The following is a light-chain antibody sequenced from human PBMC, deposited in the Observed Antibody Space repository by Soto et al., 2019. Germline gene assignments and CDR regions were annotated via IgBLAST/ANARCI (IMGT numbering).Light chain of an antibody. CDR2: DAS. CDR3: QQYDDLPIT. CDR1: QDISHD. V-gene: IGKV1-33*01. J-gene: IGKJ5*01. Sequence: IKLNKSVSSLSASVGDTVTLTCHASQDISHDLNWYQQKPGKALKLLIYDASNLHPGVPSRFRGSGSGTEFSFNITSLQPEDVATYYCQQYDDLPITFGQGTRLEIK.